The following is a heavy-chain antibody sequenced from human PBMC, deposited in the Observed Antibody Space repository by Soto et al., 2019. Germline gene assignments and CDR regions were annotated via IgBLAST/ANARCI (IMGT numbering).Heavy chain of an antibody. CDR3: ARAMRQQQYNWFDP. J-gene: IGHJ5*02. D-gene: IGHD6-13*01. CDR2: IIPILGIA. Sequence: QVQLVQSGAEVKKPGSSVKVSCKASGGTFSSYTISWVRQAPGQGLEWMGRIIPILGIANYAQKFQGRVTITADKSTSTAYMELSSLRSEDTAVYYCARAMRQQQYNWFDPWGQGTLVTVSS. CDR1: GGTFSSYT. V-gene: IGHV1-69*02.